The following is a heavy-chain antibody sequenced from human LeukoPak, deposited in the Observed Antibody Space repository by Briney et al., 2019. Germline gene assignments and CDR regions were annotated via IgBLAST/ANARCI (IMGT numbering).Heavy chain of an antibody. CDR1: GYTFTGYY. Sequence: ASVKVSCKASGYTFTGYYIHWVRQAPGQGLEWMGWINPNSGGTNYAQNFQGRVTMTRDTSISTAYMELSRLRSDDTAVYYCARTSPGRGYSYGYGVDYWGQGTLVTVSS. CDR2: INPNSGGT. CDR3: ARTSPGRGYSYGYGVDY. V-gene: IGHV1-2*02. J-gene: IGHJ4*02. D-gene: IGHD5-18*01.